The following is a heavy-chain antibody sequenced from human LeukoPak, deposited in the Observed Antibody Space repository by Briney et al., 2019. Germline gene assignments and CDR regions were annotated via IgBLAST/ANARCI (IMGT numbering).Heavy chain of an antibody. D-gene: IGHD3-22*01. Sequence: GASVKVSCKASGYTFTGYYMHWVRQAPGQGLEWMGWINPNSGGTNYAQKFQGRVTMTRDTSISTAYMELSRLRSDDTAVYYCARFSPDSSGYYYVSFGKVDYWGQGTLVTVSS. CDR3: ARFSPDSSGYYYVSFGKVDY. CDR1: GYTFTGYY. CDR2: INPNSGGT. V-gene: IGHV1-2*02. J-gene: IGHJ4*02.